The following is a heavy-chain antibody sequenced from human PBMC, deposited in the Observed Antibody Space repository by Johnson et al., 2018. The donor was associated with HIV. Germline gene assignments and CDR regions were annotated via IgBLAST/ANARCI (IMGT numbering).Heavy chain of an antibody. V-gene: IGHV3-11*04. Sequence: QMQLVESGGGLVKPGGYLRLSCVASGFSFSDYFVSWIRQAPGKGLEWVSYISSSGGTIYYADYVKGRFSISRDNAKNSLYLQMNSLRAEDTAVYYCARDRGYWDAFDIWGQGTMVTVSS. D-gene: IGHD3-22*01. CDR2: ISSSGGTI. CDR3: ARDRGYWDAFDI. J-gene: IGHJ3*02. CDR1: GFSFSDYF.